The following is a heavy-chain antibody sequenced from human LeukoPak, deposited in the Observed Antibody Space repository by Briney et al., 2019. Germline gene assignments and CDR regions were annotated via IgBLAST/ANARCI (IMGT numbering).Heavy chain of an antibody. Sequence: GGSLRLSCAASGFRFSDFTMTWVRQAPGKGLEWVSAIGGRGTSTYYADSLEGRFTIARDNSKDMVYLQMNSLKVEDTAIYYCGKEGGAWGQGTQVTVSS. V-gene: IGHV3-23*01. CDR3: GKEGGA. CDR2: IGGRGTST. CDR1: GFRFSDFT. D-gene: IGHD3-16*01. J-gene: IGHJ5*02.